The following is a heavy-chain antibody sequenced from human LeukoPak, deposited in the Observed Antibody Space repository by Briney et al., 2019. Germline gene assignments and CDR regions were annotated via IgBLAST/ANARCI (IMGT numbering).Heavy chain of an antibody. CDR2: IYYSGST. J-gene: IGHJ3*02. CDR1: GGSISSYY. CDR3: ARGCSDYDSSGYYYRNAFDI. Sequence: SETLSLTCTVSGGSISSYYWSWIRQPPGKGLEWIGYIYYSGSTNYNPSLKSRVTISVDTSKNQFSLKLSSVTAADTAVYYCARGCSDYDSSGYYYRNAFDIWGQGTMVSVSS. V-gene: IGHV4-59*01. D-gene: IGHD3-22*01.